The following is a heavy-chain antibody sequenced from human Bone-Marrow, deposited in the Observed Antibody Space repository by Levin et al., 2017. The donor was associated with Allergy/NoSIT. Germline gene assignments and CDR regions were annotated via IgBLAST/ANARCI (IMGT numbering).Heavy chain of an antibody. D-gene: IGHD1-26*01. CDR3: AKRLSSESFYAAFDL. J-gene: IGHJ3*01. Sequence: PGGSLRLSCAASGFPFTTFALGWVRQAPGKGLEWVSTISEGAAGEYYRDSVRGRFTVSRDTSKNSFYLQMNSLRAEDTAVYYCAKRLSSESFYAAFDLWGRGTMVVVSS. CDR1: GFPFTTFA. V-gene: IGHV3-23*01. CDR2: ISEGAAGE.